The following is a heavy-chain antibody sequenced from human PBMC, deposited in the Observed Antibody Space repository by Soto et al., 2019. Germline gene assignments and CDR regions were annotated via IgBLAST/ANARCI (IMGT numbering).Heavy chain of an antibody. V-gene: IGHV5-10-1*01. D-gene: IGHD2-2*01. CDR3: GRAVYCSSTSGPKGNWFDP. CDR2: IDPSDSYT. J-gene: IGHJ5*02. CDR1: GYSFTSYW. Sequence: PGESLKISCKGSGYSFTSYWISWVRQMPGKGLEWMGRIDPSDSYTNYSPSFQGHVTISADKSISTAYLQWSSLKASDTAMYYCGRAVYCSSTSGPKGNWFDPWGQGTLVTVSS.